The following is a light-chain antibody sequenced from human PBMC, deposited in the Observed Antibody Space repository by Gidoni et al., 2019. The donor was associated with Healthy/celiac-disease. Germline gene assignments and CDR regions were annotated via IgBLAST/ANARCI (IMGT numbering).Light chain of an antibody. Sequence: DIQMTQSPSSLSASVGDRVTITCQASRDISNYLNWYQQKPGKAPKLLIYDASNLETGVPSRFSGSGSGTDFTFTISSLQPEDIATYYCQQYDNLPRTFGQGTKLEIK. J-gene: IGKJ2*02. CDR1: RDISNY. V-gene: IGKV1-33*01. CDR3: QQYDNLPRT. CDR2: DAS.